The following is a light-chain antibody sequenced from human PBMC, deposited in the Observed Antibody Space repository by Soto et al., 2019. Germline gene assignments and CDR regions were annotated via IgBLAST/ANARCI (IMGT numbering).Light chain of an antibody. CDR3: SSYTTTTTLGV. V-gene: IGLV2-14*01. CDR1: SSDVGGYNY. CDR2: EVN. J-gene: IGLJ2*01. Sequence: QSALTQPASVSGSPGQSITLSCSGTSSDVGGYNYVSWYQQHPGKAPKLIIYEVNIRPSGVSNRFSGSKSGNTASLTISGLQADDEADYYCSSYTTTTTLGVFGGGTQLTVL.